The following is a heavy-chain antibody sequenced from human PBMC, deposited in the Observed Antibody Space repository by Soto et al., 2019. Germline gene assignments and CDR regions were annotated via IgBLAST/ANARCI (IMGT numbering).Heavy chain of an antibody. CDR2: IFWHDDK. J-gene: IGHJ5*02. Sequence: QITLKESGPTLVKPTQPLTLTCTFSGFSLSTTAVAVGWIRQPPGKALEWLAVIFWHDDKVYSPSLQSRLTNSKYTSKNQVVLTLTNVDPVDTATYYCAHRLLSTYYSDTVWEPWGHGILVTVSS. CDR3: AHRLLSTYYSDTVWEP. V-gene: IGHV2-5*01. D-gene: IGHD3-16*01. CDR1: GFSLSTTAVA.